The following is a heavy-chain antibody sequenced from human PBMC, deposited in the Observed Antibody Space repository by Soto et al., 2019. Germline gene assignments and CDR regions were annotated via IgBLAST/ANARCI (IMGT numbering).Heavy chain of an antibody. CDR2: IDDTGST. D-gene: IGHD3-3*01. CDR1: GDSISSSY. CDR3: ARGVLEWLLRDSYYYYMDV. Sequence: PSETLSLTCTVSGDSISSSYWNWIRQAPGKALEWIGYIDDTGSTNYNPSLKSRVTLSVDPSNNQYSLKLSSVTAADTAVYYCARGVLEWLLRDSYYYYMDVWGKGTTVTVSS. J-gene: IGHJ6*03. V-gene: IGHV4-59*01.